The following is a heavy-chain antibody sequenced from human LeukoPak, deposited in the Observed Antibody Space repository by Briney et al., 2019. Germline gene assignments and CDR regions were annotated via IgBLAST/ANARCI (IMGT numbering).Heavy chain of an antibody. J-gene: IGHJ4*02. Sequence: GGSLRLSCAGSGFTFTYYEMNWVRQAPGKGLEWVSYISSSGSTIYYADSVKGRFTISRDNAKNSLYLQMNSLRAEDTAVYYCARDNAGIFDYWGQGTLVTVSS. CDR3: ARDNAGIFDY. V-gene: IGHV3-11*01. CDR2: ISSSGSTI. D-gene: IGHD2-15*01. CDR1: GFTFTYYE.